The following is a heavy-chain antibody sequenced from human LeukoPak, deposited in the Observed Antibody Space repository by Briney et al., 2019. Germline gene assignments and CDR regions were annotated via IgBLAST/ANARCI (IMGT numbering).Heavy chain of an antibody. D-gene: IGHD2-21*01. CDR3: ARVSPEIVVVIGTGAPDY. V-gene: IGHV4-4*07. CDR1: GGSISSYY. Sequence: KPSETLSLTCTVSGGSISSYYWSWIRQPAGKGLECIGRVYASGSTHYNPSLMSRVTMSVDTSKNQFSLRLSSVTAADTAVYYCARVSPEIVVVIGTGAPDYWGQGTLVTVSS. J-gene: IGHJ4*02. CDR2: VYASGST.